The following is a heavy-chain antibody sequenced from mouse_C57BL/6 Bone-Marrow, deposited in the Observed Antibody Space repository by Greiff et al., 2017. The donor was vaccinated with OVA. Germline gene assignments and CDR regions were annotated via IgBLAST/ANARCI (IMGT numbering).Heavy chain of an antibody. V-gene: IGHV1-18*01. D-gene: IGHD1-1*01. CDR2: INPNNGGT. CDR3: ARSRYYGLYWYFDV. J-gene: IGHJ1*03. CDR1: GYTFTDYN. Sequence: EVQLQQSGPELVKPGASVKIPCKASGYTFTDYNMDWVKQSHGKSLEWIGDINPNNGGTIYNQKFKGKATLTVDKSSSTAYIELRSLTSEDTAVYYCARSRYYGLYWYFDVWGTGTTVTVSS.